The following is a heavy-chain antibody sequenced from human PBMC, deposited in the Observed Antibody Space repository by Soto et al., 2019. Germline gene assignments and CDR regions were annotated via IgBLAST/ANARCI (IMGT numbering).Heavy chain of an antibody. D-gene: IGHD6-13*01. CDR3: ARDARYASSSYGFDV. CDR2: ISNSGHAI. V-gene: IGHV3-11*01. Sequence: QVQLVESGGGLVKPGGSLRLSCVASGFTFSDYYMSWIRQAPGKGLEWVSYISNSGHAIYYADSVKGRFTVSRDNSNNSMSLQMDSLRADDTAIYYCARDARYASSSYGFDVWGQGTTASVSS. J-gene: IGHJ6*02. CDR1: GFTFSDYY.